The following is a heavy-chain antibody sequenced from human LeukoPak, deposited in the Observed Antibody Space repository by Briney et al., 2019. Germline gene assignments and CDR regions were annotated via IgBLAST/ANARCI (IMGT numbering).Heavy chain of an antibody. V-gene: IGHV4-34*01. CDR2: INHSGYT. J-gene: IGHJ5*01. Sequence: TSETLSLTCAVYGGSFSGYYWTWIRQPPGKGLEWIGEINHSGYTNYNPSLKSRVAISVDTSKNQFSLMLGSVTAADTAVYYRARGTSGWFNSWGQGTLVTVSS. D-gene: IGHD6-19*01. CDR3: ARGTSGWFNS. CDR1: GGSFSGYY.